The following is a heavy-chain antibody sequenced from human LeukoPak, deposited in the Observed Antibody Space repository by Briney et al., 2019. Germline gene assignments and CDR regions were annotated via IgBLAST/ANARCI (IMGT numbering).Heavy chain of an antibody. D-gene: IGHD3-22*01. CDR2: IYYSGIT. CDR1: GGSISSDY. Sequence: SETLSLTCTVSGGSISSDYWSCIRQPPGKGLEWIGYIYYSGITNYNPSLKSRVTISVDTSKNQFSLKLSSVTAADTAVYYCARLHYDSSGYYYFDYWGQGTLVTVSS. CDR3: ARLHYDSSGYYYFDY. V-gene: IGHV4-59*08. J-gene: IGHJ4*02.